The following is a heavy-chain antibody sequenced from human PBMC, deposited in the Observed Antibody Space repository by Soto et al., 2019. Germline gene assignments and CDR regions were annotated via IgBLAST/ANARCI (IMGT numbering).Heavy chain of an antibody. J-gene: IGHJ5*02. V-gene: IGHV1-69*01. CDR3: AREEYCSGGSCLNWFDP. Sequence: QVQLVQSGAEVKKPGSSVKVSCKASGGTFSSYAISWVRQAPGQGLEWMGGIIPIFGTANHAQKFQGRVTITADESTSTAYMELSSLRSEDTAVYYCAREEYCSGGSCLNWFDPWGQGTLVTVSS. CDR2: IIPIFGTA. D-gene: IGHD2-15*01. CDR1: GGTFSSYA.